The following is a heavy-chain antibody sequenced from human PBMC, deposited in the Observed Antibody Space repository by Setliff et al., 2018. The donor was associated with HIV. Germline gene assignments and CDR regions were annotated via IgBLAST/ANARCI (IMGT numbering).Heavy chain of an antibody. Sequence: PSETLSLTCAVSGGSLSSSSYYWGWIRQPPGKGLEWIGSIYYSGGTYYNPSLKSRVTISVDTSKNQFSLRLSSVTAADTDVYYCARGARALGGDAFDIWGQGTMVPVSS. CDR2: IYYSGGT. CDR3: ARGARALGGDAFDI. J-gene: IGHJ3*02. CDR1: GGSLSSSSYY. V-gene: IGHV4-39*07. D-gene: IGHD1-26*01.